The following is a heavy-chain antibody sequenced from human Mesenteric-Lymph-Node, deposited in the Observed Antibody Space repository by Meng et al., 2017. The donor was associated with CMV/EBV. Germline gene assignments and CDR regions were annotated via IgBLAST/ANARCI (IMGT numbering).Heavy chain of an antibody. CDR1: GFTFSNYA. CDR2: ISSSGGRT. V-gene: IGHV3-23*01. D-gene: IGHD6-13*01. J-gene: IGHJ4*02. Sequence: GGSLRLSCVVSGFTFSNYAMSWVRQAPGKGLEWVSLISSSGGRTHYADSVKGRFTISRDNSKNTVYLQMESLRAEDTAIYYCVKADHASSWYSLGDFWGQGTLVTVS. CDR3: VKADHASSWYSLGDF.